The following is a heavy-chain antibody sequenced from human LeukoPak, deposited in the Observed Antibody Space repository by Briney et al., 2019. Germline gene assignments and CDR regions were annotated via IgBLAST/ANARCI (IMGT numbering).Heavy chain of an antibody. D-gene: IGHD5-12*01. CDR2: FDPEDEEI. CDR3: ATDRSGYDLGYYGLDV. J-gene: IGHJ6*02. CDR1: GNPLREVS. Sequence: ASVKVSRKVSGNPLREVSLHWVRQAPGKGLEWMGGFDPEDEEIIYAPKFQARVTLTADESTNTVFMRLTSLRSDDTAVYYCATDRSGYDLGYYGLDVWGGGTTVTVS. V-gene: IGHV1-24*01.